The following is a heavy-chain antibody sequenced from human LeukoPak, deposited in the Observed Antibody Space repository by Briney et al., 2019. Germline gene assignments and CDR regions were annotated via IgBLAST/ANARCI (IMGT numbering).Heavy chain of an antibody. Sequence: ASVKVSCKASGYTFTGHYMHWVRQAPGQGLEWMGRIIPILGIANYAQKFQGRVTITADKSTSTAYMELSSLRSEDTAVYYCARGYYYYDSSGTYSRYFDYWGQGTLVTVSS. V-gene: IGHV1-69*04. CDR3: ARGYYYYDSSGTYSRYFDY. CDR1: GYTFTGHY. J-gene: IGHJ4*02. CDR2: IIPILGIA. D-gene: IGHD3-22*01.